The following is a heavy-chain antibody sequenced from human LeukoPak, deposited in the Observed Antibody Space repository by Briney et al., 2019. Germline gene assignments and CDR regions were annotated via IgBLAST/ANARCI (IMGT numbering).Heavy chain of an antibody. CDR1: GFTFSSYG. V-gene: IGHV3-30*02. D-gene: IGHD3-10*01. CDR3: ARDMYYYGSGSPYYYYYYMDV. CDR2: IRYDGSHK. Sequence: PGGSPRLSCAASGFTFSSYGMHWVRQAPGKGLEWVSFIRYDGSHKYYADSVKGRFTISRDNSKNTLYLQVSSLRPEDTAVYYCARDMYYYGSGSPYYYYYYMDVWGKGTTVTFSS. J-gene: IGHJ6*03.